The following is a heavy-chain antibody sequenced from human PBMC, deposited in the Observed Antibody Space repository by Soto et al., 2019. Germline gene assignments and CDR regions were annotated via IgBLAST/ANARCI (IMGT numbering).Heavy chain of an antibody. CDR3: ARAPWGDFWSGYYGYYYYGMDV. J-gene: IGHJ6*02. D-gene: IGHD3-3*01. V-gene: IGHV4-34*01. CDR2: INHSGST. Sequence: SETLSLTCAVYGGSFSGYYWSWIRQPPGKGLEWIGEINHSGSTNYNPSLKSRVTISVDTSKNQFSLKLSSVTAADTAAYYCARAPWGDFWSGYYGYYYYGMDVWGQGTTVTVSS. CDR1: GGSFSGYY.